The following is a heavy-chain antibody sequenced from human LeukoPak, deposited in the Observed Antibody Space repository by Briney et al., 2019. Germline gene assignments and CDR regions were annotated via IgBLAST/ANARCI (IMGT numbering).Heavy chain of an antibody. CDR3: ARRYISTWVMDV. D-gene: IGHD6-13*01. CDR2: IFDSVST. Sequence: SETLSPTCTVSGGSIRSYYWSWIRQPAGKGLEWIGHIFDSVSTNYNPSLNSRVTMSADTSKNQFSLKLSSVTAADTAVYYCARRYISTWVMDVWGQGTTVTVSS. CDR1: GGSIRSYY. V-gene: IGHV4-4*07. J-gene: IGHJ6*02.